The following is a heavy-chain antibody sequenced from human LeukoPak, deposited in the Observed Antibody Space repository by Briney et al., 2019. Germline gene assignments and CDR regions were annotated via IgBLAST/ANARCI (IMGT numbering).Heavy chain of an antibody. D-gene: IGHD2-21*02. Sequence: ASVKVSCKVSGYTLTELSMHWVRQAPGKGLEWMGGFDPEDGETIYAQKFQGRVTMTEDTSTDTAYMELSSLRSEDTAVYYCARGTLIAYCGGDCYGSFDYWGQGTLVTVSS. CDR2: FDPEDGET. CDR1: GYTLTELS. CDR3: ARGTLIAYCGGDCYGSFDY. V-gene: IGHV1-24*01. J-gene: IGHJ4*02.